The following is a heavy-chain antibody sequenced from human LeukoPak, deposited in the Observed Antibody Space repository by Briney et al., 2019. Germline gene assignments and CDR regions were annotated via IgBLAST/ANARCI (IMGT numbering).Heavy chain of an antibody. CDR1: GYIFISYY. D-gene: IGHD5-24*01. CDR3: ASDVAREFDY. CDR2: INPSDGST. J-gene: IGHJ4*02. Sequence: ASVKVSCKASGYIFISYYIHWVRQAPGQGLEWMGVINPSDGSTNYAQRFQGRVTMTRDTSTTTVYLELSGLRSEDTAVYYCASDVAREFDYWGQGTLVTVSS. V-gene: IGHV1-46*01.